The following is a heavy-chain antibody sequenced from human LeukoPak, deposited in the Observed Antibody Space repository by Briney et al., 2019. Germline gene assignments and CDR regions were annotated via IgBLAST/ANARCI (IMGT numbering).Heavy chain of an antibody. Sequence: PGGSLRLSCAASGFTFSSYAMSWVRQAPGKGLEWVSAISGSGGSTYYADSVKGRFTISRDNSKNTLYLQMNSLRAEDTAVYYCARLKYYYDSSGYRAEYFQHWGQGTLVTVSS. CDR3: ARLKYYYDSSGYRAEYFQH. V-gene: IGHV3-23*01. J-gene: IGHJ1*01. CDR2: ISGSGGST. D-gene: IGHD3-22*01. CDR1: GFTFSSYA.